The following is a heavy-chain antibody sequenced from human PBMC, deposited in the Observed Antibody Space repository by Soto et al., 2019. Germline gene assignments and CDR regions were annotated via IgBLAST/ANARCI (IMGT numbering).Heavy chain of an antibody. CDR3: ARVLSYYGSRAVGMDV. D-gene: IGHD3-10*01. V-gene: IGHV3-33*07. Sequence: GGSLRLSCAASGFTFRSYGMSWVRQTPGKGLEWLAIIQYDGSKEYYADSVKGRFSISRDNSKNTLDLQMNSLRAEDSAVYYCARVLSYYGSRAVGMDVRGQATTVIVSS. CDR2: IQYDGSKE. J-gene: IGHJ6*01. CDR1: GFTFRSYG.